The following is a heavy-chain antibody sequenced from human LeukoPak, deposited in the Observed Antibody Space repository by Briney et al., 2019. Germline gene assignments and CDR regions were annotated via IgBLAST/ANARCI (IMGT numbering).Heavy chain of an antibody. CDR3: ARAARILTIFGVVDAFDI. V-gene: IGHV1-46*01. CDR1: GYTFTSYY. Sequence: ASVKVSCKSSGYTFTSYYMHWVRQAPGQGLEWMGIINPSGGSTSYAQKFQGRVTMTRDTSTSTVYMELSSLRSEDTAVYYCARAARILTIFGVVDAFDIWGQGTMVTVSS. J-gene: IGHJ3*02. CDR2: INPSGGST. D-gene: IGHD3-3*01.